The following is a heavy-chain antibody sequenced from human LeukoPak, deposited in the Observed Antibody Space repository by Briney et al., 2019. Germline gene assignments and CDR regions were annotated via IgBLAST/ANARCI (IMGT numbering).Heavy chain of an antibody. D-gene: IGHD3-22*01. CDR3: AKDTYYYDSSGYSQFDY. CDR2: IRYDGRNK. J-gene: IGHJ4*02. Sequence: GGPLRLSCGASGFTLCSYGMHWVRESPGKGLEGVVFIRYDGRNKYYADSVKGRFTISRDNSKNTLYLQMNRLRAEDTAVYCCAKDTYYYDSSGYSQFDYWGQGTVVTVSS. V-gene: IGHV3-30*02. CDR1: GFTLCSYG.